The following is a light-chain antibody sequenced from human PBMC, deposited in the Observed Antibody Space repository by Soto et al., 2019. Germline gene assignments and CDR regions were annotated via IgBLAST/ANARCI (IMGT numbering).Light chain of an antibody. V-gene: IGKV3D-15*01. J-gene: IGKJ1*01. CDR3: QHYNSYSET. Sequence: EIVMTQSPVTLSLSPGEKATLSCRASQHIRTDLAWYQQKPGQAPRLLIYDASNRATGIPARFTGSGSGTEFTLTISSLQPDDFATYYCQHYNSYSETFGQGTKVDIK. CDR1: QHIRTD. CDR2: DAS.